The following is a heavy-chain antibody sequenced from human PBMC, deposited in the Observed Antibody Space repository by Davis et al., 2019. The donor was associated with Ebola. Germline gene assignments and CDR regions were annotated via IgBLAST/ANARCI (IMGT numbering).Heavy chain of an antibody. CDR3: ARDSRVGAFDI. V-gene: IGHV1-18*01. CDR1: GYTFTSYG. Sequence: ASVKVSCKASGYTFTSYGISWVRQAPGQGLEWMGWISAYNGNTKYSQKFQGRVTITRDTSASTAYMELRSLRSDDTAVYYCARDSRVGAFDIWGQGTMVTVSS. D-gene: IGHD3-16*01. CDR2: ISAYNGNT. J-gene: IGHJ3*02.